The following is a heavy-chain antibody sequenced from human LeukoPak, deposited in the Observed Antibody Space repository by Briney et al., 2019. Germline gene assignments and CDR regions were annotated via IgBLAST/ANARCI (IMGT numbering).Heavy chain of an antibody. CDR1: GGSFSSYY. CDR3: AGGYCSSTSCYGYYYYGMDV. Sequence: PSETLSLTCAVYGGSFSSYYWSWIRQPPGKGLEWIGYIYYSGSTNYNPSLKSRVTISVDTSKNQFSLKLSSVTAADTAVYYCAGGYCSSTSCYGYYYYGMDVWGQGTTVTVSS. J-gene: IGHJ6*02. V-gene: IGHV4-59*08. CDR2: IYYSGST. D-gene: IGHD2-2*01.